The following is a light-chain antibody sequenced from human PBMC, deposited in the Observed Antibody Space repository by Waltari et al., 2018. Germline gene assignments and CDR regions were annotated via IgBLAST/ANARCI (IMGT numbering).Light chain of an antibody. CDR3: SSYTTTDTPV. V-gene: IGLV2-14*01. Sequence: QSALTQPASVSGSPGQSITISCIGTSSDVGIYNYVSWYQQHPGKAPKLLIYEVSNRPSGFSNRFSASKSGNTASLTISGLQAEDEAHYYCSSYTTTDTPVFGGGTKLTVL. CDR1: SSDVGIYNY. CDR2: EVS. J-gene: IGLJ3*02.